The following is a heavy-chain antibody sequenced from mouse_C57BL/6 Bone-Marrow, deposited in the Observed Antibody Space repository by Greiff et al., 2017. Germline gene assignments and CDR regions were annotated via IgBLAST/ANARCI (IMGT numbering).Heavy chain of an antibody. CDR1: GYAFSSSW. CDR2: IYPGDGDT. V-gene: IGHV1-82*01. CDR3: AREGRVDY. J-gene: IGHJ2*01. Sequence: QVQLQQSGPELVKPGTSVKISCKASGYAFSSSWMNWVKQRPGKGLEWIGRIYPGDGDTNYNGKFKGKATLTADKSASTAYMQLSSLTSEDSAVYCCAREGRVDYWGQGTTLTVSS.